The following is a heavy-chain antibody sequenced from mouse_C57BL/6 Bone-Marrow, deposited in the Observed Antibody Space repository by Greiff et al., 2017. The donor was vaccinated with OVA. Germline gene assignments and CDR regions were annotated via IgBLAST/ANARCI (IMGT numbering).Heavy chain of an antibody. V-gene: IGHV5-6*01. CDR1: GFTFSSYG. D-gene: IGHD1-1*01. CDR3: SRLYYYGSSRGYYFDY. CDR2: ISSGGSYT. Sequence: EVKLMESGGDLVKPGGSLKLSCAASGFTFSSYGMSWVRQTPDKRLEWVATISSGGSYTYYPDSVKGRFTISRDNAKNTLYLQMSSLKSEDTAMYYCSRLYYYGSSRGYYFDYWGQGTTLTVSS. J-gene: IGHJ2*01.